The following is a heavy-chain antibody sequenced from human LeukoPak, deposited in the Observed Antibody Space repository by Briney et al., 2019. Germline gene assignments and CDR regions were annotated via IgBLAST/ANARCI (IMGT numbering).Heavy chain of an antibody. CDR2: IIPIFGTA. V-gene: IGHV1-69*13. J-gene: IGHJ5*02. CDR1: GGTFSSYA. CDR3: ATLTQPYYYDSSGSNWFDP. D-gene: IGHD3-22*01. Sequence: SVKVSCKASGGTFSSYAISWVRQAPGQGLEWMGGIIPIFGTANYAQKFQGRVTITADESTSTAYMELSSLRSGDPAVYYCATLTQPYYYDSSGSNWFDPWGQGTLVTVSS.